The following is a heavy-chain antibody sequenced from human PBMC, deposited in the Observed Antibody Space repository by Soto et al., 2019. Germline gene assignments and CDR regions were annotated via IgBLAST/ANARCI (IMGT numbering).Heavy chain of an antibody. CDR3: ARLSMDTAMVADY. CDR1: GFTFSSYA. CDR2: ISYDGSNK. Sequence: LRLSCAASGFTFSSYAMHWVRQAPGKGLEWVAVISYDGSNKYYADSVKGRFTISRDNSKNTLYLQMNSLRAEDTAVYYCARLSMDTAMVADYWGQGTLVTVSS. J-gene: IGHJ4*02. D-gene: IGHD5-18*01. V-gene: IGHV3-30-3*01.